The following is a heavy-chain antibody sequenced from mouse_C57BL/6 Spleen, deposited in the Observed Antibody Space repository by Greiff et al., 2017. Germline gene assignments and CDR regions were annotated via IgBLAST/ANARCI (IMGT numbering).Heavy chain of an antibody. CDR2: IYPGSGST. V-gene: IGHV1-55*01. D-gene: IGHD3-2*02. Sequence: QVQLKQPGAELVKPGASVKMSCKASGYTFTSYWITWVKQRPGQGLEWIGDIYPGSGSTNYNEKFKSKATLTVDTSSSTAYMQLSSLTSEDSAVYYCARRAAQATSYYAMDYWGQGTSVTVSS. CDR1: GYTFTSYW. CDR3: ARRAAQATSYYAMDY. J-gene: IGHJ4*01.